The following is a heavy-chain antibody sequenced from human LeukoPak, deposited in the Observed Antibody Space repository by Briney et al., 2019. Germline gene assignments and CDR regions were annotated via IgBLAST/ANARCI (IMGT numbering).Heavy chain of an antibody. CDR1: GFTFSSYA. V-gene: IGHV3-64*01. Sequence: PGGSLRLSCAASGFTFSSYAMHWVRQAPGKGLEYVSAISSNGGSTYYANSVKGRFTISRDNSKNTLYLQMGSLRAEDMAVYYCARDRGIVVVPAAIDYWGQGTLVTASS. CDR3: ARDRGIVVVPAAIDY. CDR2: ISSNGGST. J-gene: IGHJ4*02. D-gene: IGHD2-2*01.